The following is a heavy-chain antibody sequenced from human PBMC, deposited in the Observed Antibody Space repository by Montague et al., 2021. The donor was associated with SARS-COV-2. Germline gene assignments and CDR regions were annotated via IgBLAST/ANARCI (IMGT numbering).Heavy chain of an antibody. CDR3: SRERITIFGVVTWPAYFDY. CDR2: IYYSRST. V-gene: IGHV4-59*01. D-gene: IGHD3-3*01. Sequence: SETLSLTCTVSGGSISSYYWSWIRQPPGKGLEWIGYIYYSRSTNYNPSLKSRVTISVDTSKNQFSLKLSSVTAAATAVYDCSRERITIFGVVTWPAYFDYWGQGTLVTVSS. J-gene: IGHJ4*02. CDR1: GGSISSYY.